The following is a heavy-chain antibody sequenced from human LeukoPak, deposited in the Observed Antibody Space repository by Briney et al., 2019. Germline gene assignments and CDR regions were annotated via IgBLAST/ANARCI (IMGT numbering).Heavy chain of an antibody. D-gene: IGHD3-9*01. Sequence: GGSLRLSCAASGFTFSNAWMSWVRQAPGKGLEWVGRIKSKTDGGTTDYAAPVKGRFTIPRDDSKNTLYLQMNSLKTEDTAVYYCTTANFDWLSQSDYWGQGTLVTVSS. CDR2: IKSKTDGGTT. V-gene: IGHV3-15*01. CDR1: GFTFSNAW. CDR3: TTANFDWLSQSDY. J-gene: IGHJ4*02.